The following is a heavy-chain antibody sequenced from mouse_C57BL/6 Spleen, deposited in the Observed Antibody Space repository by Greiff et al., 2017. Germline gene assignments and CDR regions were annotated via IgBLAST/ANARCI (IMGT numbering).Heavy chain of an antibody. CDR3: ARMLWEGWYFDV. CDR1: GYAFSSSW. J-gene: IGHJ1*03. V-gene: IGHV1-82*01. CDR2: IYPGDGDT. Sequence: LVESGPELVKPGASVKISCKASGYAFSSSWMNWVKQRPGKGLEWIGRIYPGDGDTNYNGKFKGKATLTADKSSSTAYMQLSSLTSEDSAVYFCARMLWEGWYFDVWGTGTTVTVSS. D-gene: IGHD1-1*02.